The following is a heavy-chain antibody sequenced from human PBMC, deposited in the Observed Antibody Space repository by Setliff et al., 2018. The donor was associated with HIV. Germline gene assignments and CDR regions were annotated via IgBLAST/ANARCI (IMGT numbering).Heavy chain of an antibody. D-gene: IGHD2-2*01. Sequence: PSETLSLTCAVYGGSFSGYYWSWIRQPPGKGLEWIGEINHSGSTNYNPSLKSRVTISLDTSKNQFSLRLISVTAADTAVYYCAKVAVTEYCSSTSCQNWFDPWGQGTLVTSPQ. CDR3: AKVAVTEYCSSTSCQNWFDP. J-gene: IGHJ5*02. CDR1: GGSFSGYY. V-gene: IGHV4-34*01. CDR2: INHSGST.